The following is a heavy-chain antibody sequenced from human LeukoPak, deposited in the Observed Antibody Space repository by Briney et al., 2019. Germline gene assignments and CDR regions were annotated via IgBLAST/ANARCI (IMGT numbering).Heavy chain of an antibody. Sequence: SETLSLTCAVPGGSFSAHYWSWIRQSPGKGWEWIGEITERGSTNYNPSLKSRVTISRDTSKNHFSLKVSSVTAADTAVYYCARGPITEDGTFHSPNAWGQGTLVTVSS. D-gene: IGHD1-1*01. V-gene: IGHV4-34*01. CDR1: GGSFSAHY. J-gene: IGHJ5*02. CDR3: ARGPITEDGTFHSPNA. CDR2: ITERGST.